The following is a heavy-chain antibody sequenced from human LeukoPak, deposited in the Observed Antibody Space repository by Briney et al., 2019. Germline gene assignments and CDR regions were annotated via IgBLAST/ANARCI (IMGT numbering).Heavy chain of an antibody. CDR1: GFTFSSYA. CDR3: AGGYCCGGSCYGGLDAFDI. V-gene: IGHV3-30-3*01. D-gene: IGHD2-15*01. J-gene: IGHJ3*02. CDR2: ISYDGSNK. Sequence: GGSLRLSCAASGFTFSSYAMHWVRQAPGKGLEWVAVISYDGSNKYYADSVKGRFTISRDNSKNTLYLQMNSLRAEDTAVYYCAGGYCCGGSCYGGLDAFDIWGQGTMVTVSS.